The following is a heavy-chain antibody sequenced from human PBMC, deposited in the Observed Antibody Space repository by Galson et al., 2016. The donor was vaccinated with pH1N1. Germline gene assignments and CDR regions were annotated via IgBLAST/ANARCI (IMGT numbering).Heavy chain of an antibody. CDR3: ARAIASAHSL. Sequence: SLRLSSAASGSTYSMYWMHWVRQAPGKGLEWVANINEDGSKKYYVDSVKGRFTISRDNAKNSLYLQMNSLTAEDTAVYFCARAIASAHSLWGQGTLVTVSS. CDR2: INEDGSKK. D-gene: IGHD2-21*01. CDR1: GSTYSMYW. J-gene: IGHJ4*02. V-gene: IGHV3-7*01.